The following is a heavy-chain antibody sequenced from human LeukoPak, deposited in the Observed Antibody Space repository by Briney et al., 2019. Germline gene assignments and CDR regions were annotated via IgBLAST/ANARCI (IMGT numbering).Heavy chain of an antibody. D-gene: IGHD5-24*01. CDR2: IYYSGST. V-gene: IGHV4-31*03. CDR3: ARESYRRGYSY. J-gene: IGHJ4*02. Sequence: TLSLTCTVSGGSISSGGYYWSWIRQHPGKGLEWIGYIYYSGSTYYNPSLKSRVTMSVDTSKNQFSLKLSSVTAADTAVYYCARESYRRGYSYWGQGTLVTVSS. CDR1: GGSISSGGYY.